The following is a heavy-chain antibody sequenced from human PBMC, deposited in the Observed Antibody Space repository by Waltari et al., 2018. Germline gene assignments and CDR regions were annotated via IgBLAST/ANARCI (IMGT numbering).Heavy chain of an antibody. CDR3: ARESGATRFLDY. CDR1: GGSIGTNS. V-gene: IGHV4-4*07. J-gene: IGHJ4*02. D-gene: IGHD1-1*01. CDR2: IYTGGIT. Sequence: QVQLQESAPGLVKPSETISLTCTVAGGSIGTNSWSWIRQPAGKGLEWIGRIYTGGITNYNPSLKSRVTMSVDTSKNQFSLNLNSVTAADTAVYYCARESGATRFLDYWGQGTLVTVSS.